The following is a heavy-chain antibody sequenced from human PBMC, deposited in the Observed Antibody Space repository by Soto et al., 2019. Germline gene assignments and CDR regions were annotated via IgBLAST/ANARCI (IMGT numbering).Heavy chain of an antibody. V-gene: IGHV3-20*01. Sequence: EVQLVESGGGVVRPGGSLRLSCAASGFTFDDYGMSWVRQAPGKGLEWVSGINWNGGSKGYADSVKGRFTISRDNAKNSVYLQMNSLRAEDTALYHCVRAGSVIYYYYYMDLWGKGTTVPVSS. J-gene: IGHJ6*03. CDR2: INWNGGSK. CDR3: VRAGSVIYYYYYMDL. CDR1: GFTFDDYG.